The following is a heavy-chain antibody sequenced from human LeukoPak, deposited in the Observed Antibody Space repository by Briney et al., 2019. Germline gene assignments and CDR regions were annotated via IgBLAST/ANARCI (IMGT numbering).Heavy chain of an antibody. CDR3: AKSARSSLVYFGDLLVDY. D-gene: IGHD3-10*01. Sequence: GGSLRLSCAASGFPFSKYAMTWVHHAPGKGLESVSAISGSVGTTYYTDSVDGRLTISRDNSKSSLSVQMTSLRAEDTAVYYCAKSARSSLVYFGDLLVDYWGQGALVTVS. V-gene: IGHV3-23*01. J-gene: IGHJ4*02. CDR2: ISGSVGTT. CDR1: GFPFSKYA.